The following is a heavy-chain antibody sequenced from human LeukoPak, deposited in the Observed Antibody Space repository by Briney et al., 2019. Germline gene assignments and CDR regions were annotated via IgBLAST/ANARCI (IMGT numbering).Heavy chain of an antibody. V-gene: IGHV1-2*02. CDR3: AREDIVVVPGADY. D-gene: IGHD2-2*01. CDR1: GGTFSSYA. Sequence: ASVKVSCKTSGGTFSSYAISWVRQAPGQGLEWMGWINPNSGGTNYAQKFQGRVTMTRDTSISTAYMELSRLRSDDTAVYYCAREDIVVVPGADYWGQGTLVTVSS. J-gene: IGHJ4*02. CDR2: INPNSGGT.